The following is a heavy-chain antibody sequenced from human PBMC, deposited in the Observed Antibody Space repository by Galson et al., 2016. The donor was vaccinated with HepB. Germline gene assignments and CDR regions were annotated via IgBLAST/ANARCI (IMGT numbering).Heavy chain of an antibody. CDR1: GFSFNNYG. CDR2: ISDTGII. CDR3: ARDQLEGSFGELLQSGFDY. D-gene: IGHD3-10*01. Sequence: SLRLSCAVSGFSFNNYGMIWVRQAPGKGLEWVSGISDTGIIHYADSVKGRFTISRDNSKNTLYLQMNSLRAEDTAVYYCARDQLEGSFGELLQSGFDYWGQGTLVTVSS. V-gene: IGHV3-23*01. J-gene: IGHJ4*02.